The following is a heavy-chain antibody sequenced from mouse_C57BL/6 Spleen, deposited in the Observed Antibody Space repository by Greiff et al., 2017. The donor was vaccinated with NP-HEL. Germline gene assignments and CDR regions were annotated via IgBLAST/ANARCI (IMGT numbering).Heavy chain of an antibody. CDR2: IYWDDDK. Sequence: QVTLKECGPGILQSSQTLSLTCSFSGFSLSTSGMGVSWIRQPSGKGLEWLAHIYWDDDKRYNPSLKSRLTISKDTSRNQVFLKITSVDTADTATYYGARSGAYYYGSSYVDWGQGTLVTVSA. J-gene: IGHJ3*01. CDR3: ARSGAYYYGSSYVD. D-gene: IGHD1-1*01. V-gene: IGHV8-12*01. CDR1: GFSLSTSGMG.